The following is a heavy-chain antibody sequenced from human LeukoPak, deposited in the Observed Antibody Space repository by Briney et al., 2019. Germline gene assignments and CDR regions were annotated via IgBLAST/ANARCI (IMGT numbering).Heavy chain of an antibody. V-gene: IGHV3-7*04. CDR2: IHPEGNEK. CDR1: GFSFTNFW. D-gene: IGHD1-1*01. Sequence: GGSLRLSCAVSGFSFTNFWMSWVRQAPGRGLEWVANIHPEGNEKYHVESVKGRFTISRDNTKNLLFLQMNGLRVEDTAVYYCARGDDFSGDHWGQGTLVTVSS. J-gene: IGHJ4*02. CDR3: ARGDDFSGDH.